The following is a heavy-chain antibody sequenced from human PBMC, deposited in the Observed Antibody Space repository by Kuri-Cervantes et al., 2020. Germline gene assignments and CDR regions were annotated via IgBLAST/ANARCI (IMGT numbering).Heavy chain of an antibody. J-gene: IGHJ4*02. CDR3: ARGGIGFDY. D-gene: IGHD3-16*01. V-gene: IGHV3-23*01. CDR1: GFTFSNYA. Sequence: GGSLRLSCAASGFTFSNYAMSWVRQAPGKGLELVSIISGDGTSTVYTDSVKGRFTISRDNAKNTLYLQMNSLRAEDTAVYYCARGGIGFDYWGQGTLVTVSS. CDR2: ISGDGTST.